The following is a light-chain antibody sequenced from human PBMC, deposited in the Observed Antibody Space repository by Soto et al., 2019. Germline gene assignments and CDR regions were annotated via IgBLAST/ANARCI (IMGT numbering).Light chain of an antibody. CDR2: HTT. CDR3: QQYFSSPT. J-gene: IGKJ4*01. V-gene: IGKV3-20*01. Sequence: EIVLTQSPGTLCLSPGERDTLSCRASQSVGSSYLAWFQQKPGQAPRLLIYHTTSRATAVPDRFSGSGSGTDFTLNISRLEPEDFAVYYCQQYFSSPTFGGGTKVEIK. CDR1: QSVGSSY.